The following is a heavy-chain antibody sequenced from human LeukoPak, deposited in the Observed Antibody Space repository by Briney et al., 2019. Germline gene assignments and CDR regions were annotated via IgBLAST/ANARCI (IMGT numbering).Heavy chain of an antibody. CDR2: ISYDGSNK. J-gene: IGHJ4*02. D-gene: IGHD2-15*01. CDR3: AREPLTVVVVAATGDY. Sequence: PGGSLRLSCAASGFTFSSYAMHWVRQAPDKGLEWVAVISYDGSNKYYADSVKGRFTISRDNSKNALYLQMNSLRAEDTAVYYCAREPLTVVVVAATGDYWGQGTLVTVSS. V-gene: IGHV3-30*04. CDR1: GFTFSSYA.